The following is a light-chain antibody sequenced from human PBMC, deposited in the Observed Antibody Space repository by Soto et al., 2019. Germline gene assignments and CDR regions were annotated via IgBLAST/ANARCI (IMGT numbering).Light chain of an antibody. CDR1: SSDVGGYNY. J-gene: IGLJ2*01. CDR3: SSYTSSSTLV. Sequence: QSVLTQPPSASGSPGQSVTISCTGTSSDVGGYNYVSWYQQHPGKAPKLMIYEVSNQPSGVSNRFSGSKSGNTASLTISGLQAEDEADYYCSSYTSSSTLVFGGGTKLTVL. V-gene: IGLV2-14*01. CDR2: EVS.